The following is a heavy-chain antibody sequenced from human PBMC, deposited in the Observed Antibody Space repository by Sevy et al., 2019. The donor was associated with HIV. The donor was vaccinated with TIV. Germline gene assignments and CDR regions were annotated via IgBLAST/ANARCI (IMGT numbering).Heavy chain of an antibody. V-gene: IGHV4-39*01. J-gene: IGHJ4*02. CDR1: GGSIISSSYY. D-gene: IGHD3-3*01. CDR3: ARLDFWSGYPDFDY. CDR2: IYYSGST. Sequence: SETLSLTCTVSGGSIISSSYYWGWIRQPPGKGLEWIGSIYYSGSTYYNPSLKSRVTISVDTSKNQFSLKLSSVTAADTAVYYCARLDFWSGYPDFDYWGQGTLVTVSS.